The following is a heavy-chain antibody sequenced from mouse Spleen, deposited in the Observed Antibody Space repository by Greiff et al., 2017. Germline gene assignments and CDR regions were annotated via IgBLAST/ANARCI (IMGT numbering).Heavy chain of an antibody. D-gene: IGHD2-1*01. CDR3: ARYGNYWYFDV. J-gene: IGHJ1*01. V-gene: IGHV1-81*01. CDR2: IYPRSGNT. CDR1: GYTFTSYG. Sequence: VKVVESGAELARPGASVKLSCKASGYTFTSYGISWVKQRTGQGLEWIGEIYPRSGNTYYNEKFKGKATLTADKSSSTAYMELRSLTSEDSAVYFCARYGNYWYFDVWGAGTTVTVSS.